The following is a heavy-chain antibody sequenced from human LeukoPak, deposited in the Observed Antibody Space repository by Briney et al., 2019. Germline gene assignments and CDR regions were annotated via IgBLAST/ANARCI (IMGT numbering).Heavy chain of an antibody. Sequence: GGSLRLSCAASGFTFNNYAMSWVRQAPGKGLEWVSGISDNVGNTYYADSMKGRFTISRDNSKNTLYLQMNSLRAEDTAVYYCAKQTRRTFDYWGQGTLVTVSS. CDR3: AKQTRRTFDY. CDR1: GFTFNNYA. CDR2: ISDNVGNT. V-gene: IGHV3-23*01. J-gene: IGHJ4*02.